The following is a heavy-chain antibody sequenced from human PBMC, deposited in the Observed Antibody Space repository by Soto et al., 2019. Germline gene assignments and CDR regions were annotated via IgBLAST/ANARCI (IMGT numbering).Heavy chain of an antibody. V-gene: IGHV4-61*01. J-gene: IGHJ4*02. D-gene: IGHD3-10*01. CDR2: IYYSGST. CDR1: GGSVSSGSYY. Sequence: PSETLSLTCTVSGGSVSSGSYYWSWIRQPPGKGLEWIGYIYYSGSTNYNPSLKSRDTISVDTSKNQFSLKLSSVTAADTAVYYCAREIGSGSYYFLDYWGQGTLVTVSS. CDR3: AREIGSGSYYFLDY.